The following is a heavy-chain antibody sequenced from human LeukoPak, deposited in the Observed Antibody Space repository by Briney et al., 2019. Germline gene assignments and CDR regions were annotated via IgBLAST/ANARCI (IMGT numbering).Heavy chain of an antibody. Sequence: SETLSLTCTVSGGSISSYYWSWIRQPAGKGLEWIGSIYYSGSTYYNPSLKSRVTISVDTSKNQFSLKLSSVTAADTAVYYCARQGQTRASIAARLDAEHWFDPWGQGTLVTVSS. J-gene: IGHJ5*02. CDR3: ARQGQTRASIAARLDAEHWFDP. CDR1: GGSISSYY. V-gene: IGHV4-59*05. D-gene: IGHD6-6*01. CDR2: IYYSGST.